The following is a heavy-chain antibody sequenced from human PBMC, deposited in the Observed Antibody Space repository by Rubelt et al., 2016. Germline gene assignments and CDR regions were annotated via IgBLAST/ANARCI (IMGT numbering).Heavy chain of an antibody. J-gene: IGHJ4*02. CDR3: ASQAGYCSSTSCYPLDYFDY. D-gene: IGHD2-2*01. V-gene: IGHV3-7*05. CDR1: GFTFSSYW. Sequence: EVQLVESGGGLVQPGGSLRLSCAASGFTFSSYWMSWVRQAPGKGLEWVANIKQDGSDKYYVDSVKGRFTISRDNAKNSLFLQMNSLRAEDTAVYYCASQAGYCSSTSCYPLDYFDYWGQGTLVTVSS. CDR2: IKQDGSDK.